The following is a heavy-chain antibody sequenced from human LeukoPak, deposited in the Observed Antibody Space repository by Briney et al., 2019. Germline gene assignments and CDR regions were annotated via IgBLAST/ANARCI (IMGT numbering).Heavy chain of an antibody. J-gene: IGHJ5*02. D-gene: IGHD5-18*01. Sequence: SETLSLTFTIPVGSISSYYCTSIRQPPGKGLGLIGYVYYSGRWNYIPSVVSRESISVDAYKHQYCLKLSSVTAADTAVYYCATVSYGYNWFDPGGQGTLVTVSS. CDR3: ATVSYGYNWFDP. CDR1: VGSISSYY. V-gene: IGHV4-59*01. CDR2: VYYSGRW.